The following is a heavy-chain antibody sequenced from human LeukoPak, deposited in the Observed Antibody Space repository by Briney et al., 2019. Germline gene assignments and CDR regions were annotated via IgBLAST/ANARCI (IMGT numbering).Heavy chain of an antibody. CDR3: RGSGSYLEGYFDY. V-gene: IGHV4-4*08. J-gene: IGHJ4*02. Sequence: PSETLSLTCAVYGGSFSSYYWSWIRQPPGKGLEWIGRIYTSGSTNYNPSLKSRVTISVDTSKNQFSLKLSSVTAADTAVYYCRGSGSYLEGYFDYWGQGTLVTVSS. CDR2: IYTSGST. D-gene: IGHD1-26*01. CDR1: GGSFSSYY.